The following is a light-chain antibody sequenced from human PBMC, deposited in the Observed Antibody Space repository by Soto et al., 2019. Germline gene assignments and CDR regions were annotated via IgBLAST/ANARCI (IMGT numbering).Light chain of an antibody. CDR3: QHYNNWPPWT. Sequence: EIVMTQSPVTLSVSPGERATLSCRASQSVRSNLAWYQQKPGQAPRLLIYGASTRATGVPARFSGSGSGTEFTLTISSLQSEDFAVYYCQHYNNWPPWTLGQGTKVEIK. CDR1: QSVRSN. CDR2: GAS. J-gene: IGKJ1*01. V-gene: IGKV3-15*01.